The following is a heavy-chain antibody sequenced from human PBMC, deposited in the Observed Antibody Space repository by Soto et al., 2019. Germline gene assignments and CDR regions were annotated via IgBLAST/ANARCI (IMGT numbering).Heavy chain of an antibody. V-gene: IGHV3-33*01. D-gene: IGHD2-2*01. CDR2: IWYDGSNK. J-gene: IGHJ4*02. CDR3: ARDDRAYCSSTSCYAFLLY. Sequence: GGSLRLSCAASGFTFSSYGMHWVRQAPGKGLEWVAVIWYDGSNKYYADSVKGRFTISRDNSKNTLYLQMNSLRAEDTAVYYSARDDRAYCSSTSCYAFLLYWGQGTQVTVSS. CDR1: GFTFSSYG.